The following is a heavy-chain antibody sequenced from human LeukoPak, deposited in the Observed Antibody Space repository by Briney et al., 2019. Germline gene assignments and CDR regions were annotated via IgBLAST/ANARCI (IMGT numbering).Heavy chain of an antibody. J-gene: IGHJ4*02. CDR1: GGTFTSYY. V-gene: IGHV1-46*01. D-gene: IGHD3-3*01. CDR3: ARAHYDLETQNGGYFDY. Sequence: GASVKVSCKASGGTFTSYYIHWVRQAPGQGLEWMGIINPSGGSTSYAQKFQGRVTMTRDTSTSTVYMELSSLRSEDTAVYYCARAHYDLETQNGGYFDYWGQGTLVTVSS. CDR2: INPSGGST.